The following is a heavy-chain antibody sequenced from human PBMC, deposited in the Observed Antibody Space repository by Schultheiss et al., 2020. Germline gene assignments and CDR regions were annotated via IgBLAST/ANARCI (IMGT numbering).Heavy chain of an antibody. CDR1: GGSISSYY. CDR2: IYYSGST. CDR3: ARGRSSIAARPRNYMDV. J-gene: IGHJ6*03. D-gene: IGHD6-6*01. V-gene: IGHV4-59*12. Sequence: SQTLSLTCTVSGGSISSYYWSWIRQPPGKGLEWIGYIYYSGSTNYNPSLKSRITMSVDTSKNQFYLKLSSVTAADTAVYYCARGRSSIAARPRNYMDVWGKGTTVTVSS.